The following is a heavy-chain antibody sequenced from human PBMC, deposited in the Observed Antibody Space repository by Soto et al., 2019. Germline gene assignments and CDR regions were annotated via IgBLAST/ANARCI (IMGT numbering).Heavy chain of an antibody. Sequence: GGALRLCCRLPGVAFNTYVCNWFRPAPGKGLEWVSSISKSDYTYYSDSVTGRFTISRDNAKNSVSLQMNTLRVEDTAVYYGAREDSIIIPAVSDFWGQGTRVSLS. CDR3: AREDSIIIPAVSDF. CDR1: GVAFNTYV. J-gene: IGHJ4*02. V-gene: IGHV3-21*01. D-gene: IGHD2-2*01. CDR2: ISKSDYT.